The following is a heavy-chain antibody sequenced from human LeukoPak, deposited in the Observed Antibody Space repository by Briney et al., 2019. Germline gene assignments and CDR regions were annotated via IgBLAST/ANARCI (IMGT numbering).Heavy chain of an antibody. J-gene: IGHJ5*02. CDR1: GFTFSTYA. CDR2: ISGSGGSI. V-gene: IGHV3-23*01. Sequence: PGGSLRLSCAASGFTFSTYALSWVRQAPGKGLEWVSVISGSGGSIYYADSVKGRFTISRDNSKNTLYLQMSSLRAEDTAVYYCAKDSRGSSAWNHWGQGTLVTVSS. D-gene: IGHD2-2*01. CDR3: AKDSRGSSAWNH.